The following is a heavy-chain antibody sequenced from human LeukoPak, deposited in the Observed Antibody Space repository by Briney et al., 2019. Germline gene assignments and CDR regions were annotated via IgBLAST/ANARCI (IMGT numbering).Heavy chain of an antibody. J-gene: IGHJ4*02. CDR1: GFTFSSYW. Sequence: GGSLRLSCAASGFTFSSYWMSWVRQAPGKGLEWVANIKQDGREIYNVYSVKGRFTISRDNAKNSLYLQMKSLRAEDTAVYYCARWDGYNFPFDYWGQGTLVTVSS. V-gene: IGHV3-7*04. CDR2: IKQDGREI. CDR3: ARWDGYNFPFDY. D-gene: IGHD5-24*01.